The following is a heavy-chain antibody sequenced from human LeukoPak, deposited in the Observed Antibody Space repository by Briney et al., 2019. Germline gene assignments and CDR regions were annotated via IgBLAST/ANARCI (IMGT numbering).Heavy chain of an antibody. Sequence: SETLSLTCTVSGGSISSYYWSWIRQPPGKGLEWIGKSSYSGSTNYNRSLKSRVTISIDTSKNQFSLKLTSVTAADTAVYYCARDPRGFKWFDPWGQGTLVTVSS. J-gene: IGHJ5*02. D-gene: IGHD3-10*01. CDR3: ARDPRGFKWFDP. CDR2: SSYSGST. V-gene: IGHV4-59*01. CDR1: GGSISSYY.